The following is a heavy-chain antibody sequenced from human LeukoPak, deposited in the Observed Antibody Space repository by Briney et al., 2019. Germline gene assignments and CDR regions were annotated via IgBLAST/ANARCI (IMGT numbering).Heavy chain of an antibody. CDR3: ARARDYDFWSGYVNWFDP. D-gene: IGHD3-3*01. V-gene: IGHV1-69*04. Sequence: SVKVSCKASGDTFSSYAISWVRQAPGQGLEWMGRIIPILGIASYAQKFQGRVTITADKSTSTAYMELSSLRSEDTAVYYCARARDYDFWSGYVNWFDPWGQGTLVTVSS. J-gene: IGHJ5*02. CDR2: IIPILGIA. CDR1: GDTFSSYA.